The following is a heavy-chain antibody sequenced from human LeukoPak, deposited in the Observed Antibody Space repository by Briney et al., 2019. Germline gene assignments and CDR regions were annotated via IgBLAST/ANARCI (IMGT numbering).Heavy chain of an antibody. Sequence: SQTLSLTCAISGDSVSTNSAAWNWIRQSPSRGLEWLGRTYYRSKWYNDYAESVKSRIAINPDTSGNQFSLQLNSVTPEDTAVYYCARVSYRSTMIRGLTYYYYYGMDVWGQGTTVTVSS. V-gene: IGHV6-1*01. CDR2: TYYRSKWYN. J-gene: IGHJ6*02. CDR3: ARVSYRSTMIRGLTYYYYYGMDV. CDR1: GDSVSTNSAA. D-gene: IGHD3-10*01.